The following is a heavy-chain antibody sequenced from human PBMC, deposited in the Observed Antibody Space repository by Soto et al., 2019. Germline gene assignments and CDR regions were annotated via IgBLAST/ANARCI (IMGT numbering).Heavy chain of an antibody. CDR1: GGTFSSYA. D-gene: IGHD6-19*01. CDR2: IIPIFGTA. V-gene: IGHV1-69*06. J-gene: IGHJ6*02. Sequence: ASVKVSCKASGGTFSSYAISWVRQAPGQGLEWMGGIIPIFGTANYAQKFQGRVTITADKSTSTAYMELSSLRSEDTAVYYCARDFLSVAGLYYYGMDVWGQGTTVPVSS. CDR3: ARDFLSVAGLYYYGMDV.